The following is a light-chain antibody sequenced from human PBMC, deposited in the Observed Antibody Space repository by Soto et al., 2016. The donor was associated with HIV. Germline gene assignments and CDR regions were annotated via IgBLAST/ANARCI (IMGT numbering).Light chain of an antibody. CDR2: QDN. J-gene: IGLJ2*01. CDR1: KLGDKY. V-gene: IGLV3-1*01. Sequence: SYELAQPPSVSVSPGQSASITCSGEKLGDKYVCWYQQKPGQSPVVVIYQDNKRPSGIPERFSGSNSGNTATLTISGTQAMDEGDYYCQTWDSSTAIFGGGTKLTVL. CDR3: QTWDSSTAI.